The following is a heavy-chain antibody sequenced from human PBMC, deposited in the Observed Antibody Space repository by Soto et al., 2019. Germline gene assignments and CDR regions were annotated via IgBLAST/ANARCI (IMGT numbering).Heavy chain of an antibody. CDR3: ARGSAVIGLDY. J-gene: IGHJ4*02. Sequence: EVQLVESGGGLVKPGGSLRLSCAVSGFIFSRYSMNWVHQAPGKGLEWVSSIGTSGSYIYDTDSVKGRFTISRDNTKDSLYLQMNSLRAEDTAIYYCARGSAVIGLDYWGQGTPVTVSS. CDR2: IGTSGSYI. D-gene: IGHD3-16*02. CDR1: GFIFSRYS. V-gene: IGHV3-21*01.